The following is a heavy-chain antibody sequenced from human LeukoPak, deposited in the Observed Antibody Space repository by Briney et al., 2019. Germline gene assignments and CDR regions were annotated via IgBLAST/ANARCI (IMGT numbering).Heavy chain of an antibody. Sequence: GGSLRLSCAASGFTFSSYGMNWVRQAPGKGLEWVSVISGSGGSTYYADSVKGRFTISRDNSKNTLYLQMNSLRAEDTAVYYCARVVSPYYYYYMDVWGKGTTVTISS. D-gene: IGHD1-14*01. CDR2: ISGSGGST. V-gene: IGHV3-23*01. CDR3: ARVVSPYYYYYMDV. J-gene: IGHJ6*03. CDR1: GFTFSSYG.